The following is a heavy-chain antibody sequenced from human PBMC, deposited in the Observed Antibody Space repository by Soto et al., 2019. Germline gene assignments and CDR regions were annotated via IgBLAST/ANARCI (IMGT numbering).Heavy chain of an antibody. J-gene: IGHJ4*02. CDR2: IWYDGSNK. CDR1: GFTFSSYG. V-gene: IGHV3-33*01. CDR3: ARDRVDYGDYVSPYFDY. Sequence: GGSLRLSCAASGFTFSSYGMHWVRQAPGKGLEWVAVIWYDGSNKYYADSVKGRFTISRDNSKNTLYLQMNSLRAEDTAVYYCARDRVDYGDYVSPYFDYWGQGTLVTVSS. D-gene: IGHD4-17*01.